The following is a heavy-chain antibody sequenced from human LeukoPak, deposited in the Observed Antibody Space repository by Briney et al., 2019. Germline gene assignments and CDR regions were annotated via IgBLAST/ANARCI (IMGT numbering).Heavy chain of an antibody. J-gene: IGHJ4*02. CDR1: GGSISSSNW. D-gene: IGHD3-10*01. Sequence: SGTLSLSCAVSGGSISSSNWWSWVRQPSGKGLEWIGEIYHSGSTNYNPSLKSRVTISVDKSKNQFSLKLSSVTAADTAVYYCARAVLLWFGEPNYFDYWGQGTLVTVSS. CDR3: ARAVLLWFGEPNYFDY. CDR2: IYHSGST. V-gene: IGHV4-4*02.